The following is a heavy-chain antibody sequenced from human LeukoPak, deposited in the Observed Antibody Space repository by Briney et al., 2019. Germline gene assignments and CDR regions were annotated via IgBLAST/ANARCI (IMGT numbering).Heavy chain of an antibody. V-gene: IGHV4-59*01. Sequence: PSETQSLTCTVSGGSIRNYYWSWIRQPPGKGLEWIGYIYYSGSTNYNPSLKSRVTISVDTSKNQFSLKLNSVTAADTAVYYCARDHYYSDTSAYYVWGQGTLVTVSS. J-gene: IGHJ4*02. D-gene: IGHD3-22*01. CDR1: GGSIRNYY. CDR3: ARDHYYSDTSAYYV. CDR2: IYYSGST.